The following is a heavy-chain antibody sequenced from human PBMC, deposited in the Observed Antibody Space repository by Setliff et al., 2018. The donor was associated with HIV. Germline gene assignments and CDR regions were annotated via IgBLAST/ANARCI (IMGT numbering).Heavy chain of an antibody. Sequence: ASVKVSCKASGYTFTDYYVQWVRQAPGQGLEWMGWIKHNRDLTWHAQKFQGRVTITRDTSMYTAYMELTRLRFDDTAVYSCARGGDDSGPGTWTFDYWGQGALVTVSS. CDR2: IKHNRDLT. J-gene: IGHJ4*02. CDR3: ARGGDDSGPGTWTFDY. CDR1: GYTFTDYY. D-gene: IGHD3-10*01. V-gene: IGHV1-2*02.